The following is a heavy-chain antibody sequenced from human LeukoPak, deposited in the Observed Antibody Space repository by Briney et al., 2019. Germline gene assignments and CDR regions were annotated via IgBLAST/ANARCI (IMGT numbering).Heavy chain of an antibody. CDR2: ISAYNGNT. CDR1: GYTFTSYG. D-gene: IGHD5-18*01. V-gene: IGHV1-18*01. CDR3: ARDTSWLDTLLQHSLLDY. J-gene: IGHJ4*02. Sequence: ASVKVSCKASGYTFTSYGISWVRQAPGQGLEWMGWISAYNGNTNYAQKLQGRVTMTTDTSTSTAYMELRSLRSDDTAVYYCARDTSWLDTLLQHSLLDYWGQGTLVTVSS.